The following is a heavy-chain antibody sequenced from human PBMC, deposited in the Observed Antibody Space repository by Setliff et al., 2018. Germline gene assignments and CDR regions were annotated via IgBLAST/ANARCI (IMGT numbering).Heavy chain of an antibody. J-gene: IGHJ2*01. CDR1: GFTFSSYS. D-gene: IGHD3-16*02. CDR3: AREGDYDYVWGSYRYWYFDL. Sequence: PGGSLRLSCAASGFTFSSYSMNWVRQAPGKGLEWVSSISSSSSYIYYADSVKGRFTISRDNAKNSLYLQMNSLRAEDTAVYYCAREGDYDYVWGSYRYWYFDLWGRGTLVTVSS. V-gene: IGHV3-21*01. CDR2: ISSSSSYI.